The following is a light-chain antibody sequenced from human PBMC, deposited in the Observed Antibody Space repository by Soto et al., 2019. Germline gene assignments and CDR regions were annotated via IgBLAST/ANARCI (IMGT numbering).Light chain of an antibody. CDR1: SSNIGSNT. V-gene: IGLV1-44*01. CDR2: SNN. Sequence: QSVLTEPPSASGTAGQRVTISCSGSSSNIGSNTVYWYQQLPGTAPKLLIYSNNQRPSGVPDRFSGSKSGTSASLAISGLQSEDEADYYCAAWDDSLNGYVFGTGTKVTAL. J-gene: IGLJ1*01. CDR3: AAWDDSLNGYV.